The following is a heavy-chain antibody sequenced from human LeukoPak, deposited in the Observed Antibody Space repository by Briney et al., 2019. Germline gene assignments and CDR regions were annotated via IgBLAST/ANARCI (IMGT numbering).Heavy chain of an antibody. CDR3: ARSTSAFDSPFDL. D-gene: IGHD5-12*01. V-gene: IGHV3-11*06. CDR1: GFTLSDYY. J-gene: IGHJ4*02. Sequence: GGSLRLSCAASGFTLSDYYMNWIRQAPGRGREWVSYISSSSGYTKYADSVKGRFTISRDNAENSLYLQMSSLRAEDTAVYYCARSTSAFDSPFDLWGQGTLVTVSS. CDR2: ISSSSGYT.